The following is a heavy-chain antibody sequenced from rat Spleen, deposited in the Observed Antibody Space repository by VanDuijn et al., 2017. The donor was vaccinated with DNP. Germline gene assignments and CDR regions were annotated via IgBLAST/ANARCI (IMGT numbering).Heavy chain of an antibody. D-gene: IGHD3-8*01. V-gene: IGHV5-7*01. J-gene: IGHJ2*01. CDR2: ISYDGSDT. Sequence: EVQLVESGGGLVQPGRSMKLSCAVSRLTFSDHNMAWVRQAPKKGLEWVATISYDGSDTYYRDSVKGRFTISRDNAKSTLYLQMDSLRSEDTATYYCTSNPHIRTAAPFDYWGQGVMVTVSS. CDR1: RLTFSDHN. CDR3: TSNPHIRTAAPFDY.